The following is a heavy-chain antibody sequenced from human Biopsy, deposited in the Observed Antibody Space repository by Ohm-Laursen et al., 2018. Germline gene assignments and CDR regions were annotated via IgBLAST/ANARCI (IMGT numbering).Heavy chain of an antibody. D-gene: IGHD4-23*01. CDR2: ISHTGYT. Sequence: GTLSLTCTVSGGSFTGHYWTWIRQPPGKGLEWIGHISHTGYTSYKSSLKSRVTISLDTSRKHFSLRLTSLAVADTAVYYCARGSNEYGGLYFPHWGQGTLVTVSS. V-gene: IGHV4-59*11. CDR3: ARGSNEYGGLYFPH. J-gene: IGHJ1*01. CDR1: GGSFTGHY.